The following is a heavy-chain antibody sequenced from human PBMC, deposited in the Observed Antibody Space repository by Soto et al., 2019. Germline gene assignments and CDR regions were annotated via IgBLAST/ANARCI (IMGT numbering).Heavy chain of an antibody. Sequence: QVQLVESGGGVVQPGRSLRLSCAASGFTFRNYAMHWVRQAPGKGLECVAVISYDGGNQFYRDYVKGRFTISRDNSKNTLQQQINSLRYEDTAVYYRARGDREDLAMVIGLRPGAYGLDVWGQGTTVTVSS. V-gene: IGHV3-30-3*01. CDR2: ISYDGGNQ. CDR1: GFTFRNYA. J-gene: IGHJ6*02. CDR3: ARGDREDLAMVIGLRPGAYGLDV. D-gene: IGHD1-26*01.